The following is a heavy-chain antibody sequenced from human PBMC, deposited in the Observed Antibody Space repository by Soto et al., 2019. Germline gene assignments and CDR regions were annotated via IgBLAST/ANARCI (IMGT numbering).Heavy chain of an antibody. V-gene: IGHV4-31*03. J-gene: IGHJ4*02. CDR3: ARATGTLRSRNCDY. CDR1: GGPISTVGHY. CDR2: IYHTGST. Sequence: SETLSLTCSVSGGPISTVGHYWTWIRQPPGKGLEWIGSIYHTGSTYYSKSLRSRLTMSVDTSKSQFSLRLSSVTAADTAVYYCARATGTLRSRNCDYWGQGSLVTVSS. D-gene: IGHD1-1*01.